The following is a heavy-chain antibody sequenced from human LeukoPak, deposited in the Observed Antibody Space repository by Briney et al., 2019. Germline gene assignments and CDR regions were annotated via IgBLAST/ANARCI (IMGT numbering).Heavy chain of an antibody. CDR2: ISSSGSAI. J-gene: IGHJ4*02. Sequence: GGSLRLSCAASGFPLSSYSINWVGQAPGKGLEWVSYISSSGSAIYYVDSVKGRFTVSRDNAKNSLFLQMNSPRAEDTAVYYCVRVKGSYFDYWGQGALVTVSS. CDR3: VRVKGSYFDY. V-gene: IGHV3-48*01. CDR1: GFPLSSYS. D-gene: IGHD2-15*01.